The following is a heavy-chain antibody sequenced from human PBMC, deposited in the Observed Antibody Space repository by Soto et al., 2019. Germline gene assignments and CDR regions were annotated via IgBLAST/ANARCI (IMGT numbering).Heavy chain of an antibody. CDR2: ISAHNGNT. J-gene: IGHJ4*02. D-gene: IGHD1-26*01. CDR3: ASGRYGDY. Sequence: QVHLVQSGAEVKKPGASVKVSCKGSGYDFTTYGITWVRQAPGQGLEWMAWISAHNGNTDYAQKLQGRVTVTRDTSTSPAYMELRSLRSDDTAMYYCASGRYGDYWGQGALVTVSS. V-gene: IGHV1-18*01. CDR1: GYDFTTYG.